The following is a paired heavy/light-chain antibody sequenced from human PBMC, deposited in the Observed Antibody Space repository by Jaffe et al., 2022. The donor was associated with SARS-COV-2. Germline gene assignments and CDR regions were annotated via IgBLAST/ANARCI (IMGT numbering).Light chain of an antibody. CDR1: QSVLSSSNNKDC. CDR3: QQYYRTPLT. Sequence: DIAMTQSPDSLAVSLGERATFSCKSSQSVLSSSNNKDCLAWYQQKPGQPPRLLIYWASTRESGVPDRFSGSGSGTDFTLTISRLQAEDVAVYYCQQYYRTPLTFGGGTKVEIK. CDR2: WAS. V-gene: IGKV4-1*01. J-gene: IGKJ4*01.
Heavy chain of an antibody. CDR2: IKIKAENYAT. CDR3: TSLVFEGGAYRPDY. Sequence: EVQLVESGGGLVQPGGSLKLSCAASGFSSSGSAIHWVRQASGKGLEWVGRIKIKAENYATAYTASVQGRFTISRDDSKNTGYLQMNSLKTEDTAVYYCTSLVFEGGAYRPDYWGQGTLVTVSS. D-gene: IGHD3-16*01. V-gene: IGHV3-73*01. J-gene: IGHJ4*02. CDR1: GFSSSGSA.